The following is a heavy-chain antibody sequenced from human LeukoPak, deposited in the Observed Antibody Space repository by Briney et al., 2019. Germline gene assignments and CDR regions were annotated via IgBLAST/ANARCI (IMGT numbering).Heavy chain of an antibody. CDR1: GFTFSSYS. CDR3: ARDRSGFYSVDH. D-gene: IGHD5-12*01. J-gene: IGHJ4*02. CDR2: ISSSSSYI. V-gene: IGHV3-21*01. Sequence: KPGGSLRLSCAASGFTFSSYSMNWVRRAPGKGLEWVSSISSSSSYIYYADSVKGRFTLSGDNSKTTVYLQMNSLRAEDTAVYYCARDRSGFYSVDHWGQGTLVIVSS.